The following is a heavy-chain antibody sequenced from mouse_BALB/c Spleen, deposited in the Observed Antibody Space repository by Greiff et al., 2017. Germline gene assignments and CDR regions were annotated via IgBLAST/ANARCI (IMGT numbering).Heavy chain of an antibody. V-gene: IGHV1-4*01. CDR2: INPSSGYT. Sequence: VQLQQSGAELARPGASVKMSCKASGYTFTSYTMHWVKQRPGQGLEWIGYINPSSGYTNYNQKFKDKATVTADKSSSTAYMQLSSLTSEDSAVYYCARWGYYYGSSPYAMDYWGQGTSVTVSS. CDR1: GYTFTSYT. CDR3: ARWGYYYGSSPYAMDY. D-gene: IGHD1-1*01. J-gene: IGHJ4*01.